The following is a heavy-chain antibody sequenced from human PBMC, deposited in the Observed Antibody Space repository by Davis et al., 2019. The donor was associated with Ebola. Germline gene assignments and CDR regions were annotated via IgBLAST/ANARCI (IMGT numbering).Heavy chain of an antibody. Sequence: PGGSLRLSCAASGFTFSNYAMSWVRQAPGKGRAWVSAISGSGCSTYYADSVKGRFTISRDNSKNTLYLQMHSLRAEDTAVYYCAKEGFLNWLLSYYYYMDVWGKGTTVTVSS. CDR3: AKEGFLNWLLSYYYYMDV. D-gene: IGHD3-3*01. CDR1: GFTFSNYA. V-gene: IGHV3-23*01. CDR2: ISGSGCST. J-gene: IGHJ6*03.